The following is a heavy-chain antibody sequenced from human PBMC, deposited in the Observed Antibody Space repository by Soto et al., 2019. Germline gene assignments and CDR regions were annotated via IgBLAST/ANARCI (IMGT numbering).Heavy chain of an antibody. CDR3: ARDGASLFGDAFDI. D-gene: IGHD2-21*01. CDR1: GFTFSSYA. V-gene: IGHV3-30-3*01. J-gene: IGHJ3*02. CDR2: ISYDGSNK. Sequence: LRLSCAASGFTFSSYARHWVRQAPGKGLEWVAVISYDGSNKYYADSVKGRFTISRDNSKNTLYLQMNSLRAEDTAVYYCARDGASLFGDAFDIWGQGTMVTVSS.